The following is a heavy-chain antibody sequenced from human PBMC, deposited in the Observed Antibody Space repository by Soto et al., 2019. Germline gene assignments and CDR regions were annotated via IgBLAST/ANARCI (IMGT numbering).Heavy chain of an antibody. V-gene: IGHV4-4*01. CDR3: ASVSDSSGWYRYFDL. CDR1: GGSISSNNW. Sequence: QVQLQESGPGLVKPSGTLSLTCAMSGGSISSNNWWSWVRQPPGKGLEWIGEIYHSGITNYNPSLKSRVTISVDKSKNQFSLRLNSVTAADTAVYCCASVSDSSGWYRYFDLWGRGTLVTVSS. J-gene: IGHJ2*01. CDR2: IYHSGIT. D-gene: IGHD6-19*01.